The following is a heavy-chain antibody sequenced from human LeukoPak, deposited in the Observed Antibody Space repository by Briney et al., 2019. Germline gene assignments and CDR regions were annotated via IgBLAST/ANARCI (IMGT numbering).Heavy chain of an antibody. CDR3: AKDRCSSSTCREAFEI. CDR2: IWYDCKNDQ. CDR1: GFTFSRYG. V-gene: IGHV3-30*02. J-gene: IGHJ3*02. D-gene: IGHD2-2*01. Sequence: PGGSLRLSCAVSGFTFSRYGMHWIRQAPGRGMEGVAFIWYDCKNDQGYAESVKGRFTISRDNSKNTLYLQMNSLRTEDTAMYYCAKDRCSSSTCREAFEIWGQGTLVTVSS.